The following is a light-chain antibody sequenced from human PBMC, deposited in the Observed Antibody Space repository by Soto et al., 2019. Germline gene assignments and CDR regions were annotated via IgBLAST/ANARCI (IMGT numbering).Light chain of an antibody. CDR3: CSYAGSTASRGVV. J-gene: IGLJ2*01. V-gene: IGLV2-23*01. CDR2: EGS. Sequence: QSVLTQPASVSGSPGQSITISCTGTSSDIGTYNLVSWYQQHPGKAPKLMIYEGSKRPSGVSNRFSGSKSGTTASLTISGLQAEDEADYYCCSYAGSTASRGVVFGGWTKLTVL. CDR1: SSDIGTYNL.